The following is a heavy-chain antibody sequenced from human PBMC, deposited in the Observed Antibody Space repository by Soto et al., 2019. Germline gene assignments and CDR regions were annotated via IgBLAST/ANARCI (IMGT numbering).Heavy chain of an antibody. CDR2: INPSGGST. CDR3: ARDVGPGGGEYYFDY. Sequence: QVQLVQSGAEVKKPGASVKVSCKASGYTFTSYYMHWVRQAPGQGLEWMGIINPSGGSTSYAQKFGGGVTRTEGPSRGTVFMERRRRGSEDTAVYYGARDVGPGGGEYYFDYWGQGTLVTVSS. D-gene: IGHD3-16*01. J-gene: IGHJ4*02. V-gene: IGHV1-46*03. CDR1: GYTFTSYY.